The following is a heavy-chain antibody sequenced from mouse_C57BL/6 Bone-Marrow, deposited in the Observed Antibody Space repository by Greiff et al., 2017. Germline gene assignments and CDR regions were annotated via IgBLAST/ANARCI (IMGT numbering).Heavy chain of an antibody. CDR3: TTVDYYNY. CDR1: GFNIKDDY. D-gene: IGHD1-1*01. J-gene: IGHJ2*01. CDR2: IDPENGDT. V-gene: IGHV14-4*01. Sequence: VQLQQSGAGLVRPGASVKLSCTASGFNIKDDYMHWVKQRPEQGLEWIGWIDPENGDTEYASKFQGKATITADTSSNTAYLQLSSLTSEDTAVYYCTTVDYYNYWGQGTTLTVSS.